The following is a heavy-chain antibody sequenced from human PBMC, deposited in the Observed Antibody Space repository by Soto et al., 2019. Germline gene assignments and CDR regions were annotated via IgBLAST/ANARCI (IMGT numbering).Heavy chain of an antibody. V-gene: IGHV3-7*04. CDR1: GFTFSSYW. CDR3: ARGSSGWYYYYYGMDV. D-gene: IGHD6-19*01. J-gene: IGHJ6*02. CDR2: IKQDGSEK. Sequence: GGSLRLSCAASGFTFSSYWMSWVRQALGKGLEWVANIKQDGSEKYYVDSVKGRFTISRDNAKNSLYLQMNSLRAEDTAVYYCARGSSGWYYYYYGMDVWGQGTTVTVSS.